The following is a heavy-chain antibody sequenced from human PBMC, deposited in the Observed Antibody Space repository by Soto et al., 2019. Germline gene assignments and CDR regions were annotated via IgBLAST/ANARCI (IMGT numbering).Heavy chain of an antibody. J-gene: IGHJ6*03. D-gene: IGHD3-10*01. CDR2: IYYSGST. Sequence: SVTKSLTCTVAGGNIISYYWSWIRKNPGKGLEWIGNIYYSGSTNYNPSLKSRVTISVDTSKNQFSLKVTSVTAADTAVYYCGSGDYFYFMDVWGKGTTVTVSS. V-gene: IGHV4-59*08. CDR3: GSGDYFYFMDV. CDR1: GGNIISYY.